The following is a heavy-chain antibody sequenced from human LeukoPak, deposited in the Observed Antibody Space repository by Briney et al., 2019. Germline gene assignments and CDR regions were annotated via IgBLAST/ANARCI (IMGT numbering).Heavy chain of an antibody. V-gene: IGHV4-61*02. J-gene: IGHJ3*02. D-gene: IGHD3-22*01. CDR2: ISSSGST. CDR3: ARGPYSYDSSGAFDI. Sequence: SETLSLTCTVSGDSISSGDYYWSWTRQPAGKGLEWIGRISSSGSTNYNPSLKSRVTISVDTSKNQFSLKLSSVSAADTAVYFCARGPYSYDSSGAFDIWGQGTMVTVSS. CDR1: GDSISSGDYY.